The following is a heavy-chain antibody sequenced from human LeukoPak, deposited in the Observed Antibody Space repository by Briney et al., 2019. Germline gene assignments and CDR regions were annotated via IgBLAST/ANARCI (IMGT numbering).Heavy chain of an antibody. V-gene: IGHV4-34*01. Sequence: SETLSLTCAVYGGSFSGYYWSWIRQPPGKGLERIGEINHSGSTNYNPSLKSRVTISVDTSKNQFSLKLSSVTAADTAVYYCARVDGSTIFGVVTRYYFDYWGQGTLVTVSS. CDR3: ARVDGSTIFGVVTRYYFDY. CDR2: INHSGST. J-gene: IGHJ4*02. CDR1: GGSFSGYY. D-gene: IGHD3-3*01.